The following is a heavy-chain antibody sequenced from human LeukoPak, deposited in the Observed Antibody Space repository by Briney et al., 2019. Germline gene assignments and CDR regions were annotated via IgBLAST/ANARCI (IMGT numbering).Heavy chain of an antibody. Sequence: GRSLRLSCAASGFTFSSYAMHWVRQAPGKGLEWVAVISYDGSNKYCADSVKGRFTISRDNSKNTLYLQMNSLRAEDTAVYYCARDPERITIFGVVIQRNWFDPWGQGTLVTVSS. CDR3: ARDPERITIFGVVIQRNWFDP. D-gene: IGHD3-3*01. CDR2: ISYDGSNK. V-gene: IGHV3-30-3*01. J-gene: IGHJ5*02. CDR1: GFTFSSYA.